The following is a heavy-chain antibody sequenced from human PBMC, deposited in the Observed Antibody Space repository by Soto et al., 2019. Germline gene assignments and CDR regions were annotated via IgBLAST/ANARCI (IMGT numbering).Heavy chain of an antibody. Sequence: ASVKVSCKASGYTFTSYDINWVRQATGQGLEWMGWMNPNSGNTGFAQKFKGRVAMTRNTSISTAYMELSSLRSEDTAVYYCARGRSYGFPLDYWGQGTPVTVSS. CDR2: MNPNSGNT. CDR1: GYTFTSYD. V-gene: IGHV1-8*01. D-gene: IGHD5-18*01. J-gene: IGHJ4*02. CDR3: ARGRSYGFPLDY.